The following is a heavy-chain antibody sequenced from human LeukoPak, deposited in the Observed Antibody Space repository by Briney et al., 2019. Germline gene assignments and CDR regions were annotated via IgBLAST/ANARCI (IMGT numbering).Heavy chain of an antibody. CDR3: ARVSILIVPYYAFDI. J-gene: IGHJ3*02. V-gene: IGHV3-21*01. CDR2: ISSSSNYI. D-gene: IGHD2/OR15-2a*01. Sequence: GGSLRLSSAASGFSFSSYSMKWVRQAPGKGLEWVSSISSSSNYIYYADSVKGRFTISRDNAKNSLYLQMNSLRAEDTAVYYCARVSILIVPYYAFDIWGQGTMVTVSS. CDR1: GFSFSSYS.